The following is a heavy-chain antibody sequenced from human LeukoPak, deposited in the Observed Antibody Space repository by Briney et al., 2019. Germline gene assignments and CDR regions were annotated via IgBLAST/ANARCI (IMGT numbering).Heavy chain of an antibody. CDR1: GRTFSSYA. CDR3: AVGIVVVVAATRGGGSIDY. Sequence: AVKVSCKASGRTFSSYAISWVRQAPGQGIEWMGGIIPIFGTANYAQKFQGRVTITTDASTSTAYMELSSLRSEETGVYYCAVGIVVVVAATRGGGSIDYWGQGTLVTVSS. CDR2: IIPIFGTA. D-gene: IGHD2-15*01. V-gene: IGHV1-69*05. J-gene: IGHJ4*02.